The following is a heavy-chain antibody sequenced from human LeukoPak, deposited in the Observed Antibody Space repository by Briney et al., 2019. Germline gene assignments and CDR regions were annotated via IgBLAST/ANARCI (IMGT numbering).Heavy chain of an antibody. V-gene: IGHV3-48*02. CDR1: GFTFSTYS. CDR2: ISSSSSTI. D-gene: IGHD1-26*01. J-gene: IGHJ4*02. CDR3: ARDRVGVTSDYFDY. Sequence: GSLRLSCAASGFTFSTYSMNWVRQAPGRGLEWISYISSSSSTIYYADSVKGRFTISRDNAKNSLDLRMNSLRDEDTAVYYCARDRVGVTSDYFDYWGQGTLVTVSS.